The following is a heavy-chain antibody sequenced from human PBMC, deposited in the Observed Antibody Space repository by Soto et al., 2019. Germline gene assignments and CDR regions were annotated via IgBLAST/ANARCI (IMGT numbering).Heavy chain of an antibody. CDR1: GGSFSGYY. CDR3: ASGPTITGTNKGYGMDV. V-gene: IGHV4-34*01. Sequence: PSETLSLTCAVYGGSFSGYYWSWIRQPLGKGLEWIGEINHSGSTNYNPSLRSRVTKSVDTSKNQFSLKLSSVTAADTAVYYCASGPTITGTNKGYGMDVWGQGTTVTVSS. J-gene: IGHJ6*02. CDR2: INHSGST. D-gene: IGHD1-7*01.